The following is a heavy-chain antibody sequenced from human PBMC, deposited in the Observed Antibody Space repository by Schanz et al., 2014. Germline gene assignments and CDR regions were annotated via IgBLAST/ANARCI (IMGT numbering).Heavy chain of an antibody. CDR2: ISGSGTTT. J-gene: IGHJ4*02. Sequence: EVQLLESGGGLVQPGESLRLSCAASGFTFTTYAMNWVRQAPGKGLEWVSAISGSGTTTYYADSVKGRFTVSRDNSKNTVYLHMNSLRDEDTAVYYCARGGATRFDYWGQGTLVTVSS. V-gene: IGHV3-23*01. CDR3: ARGGATRFDY. D-gene: IGHD1-26*01. CDR1: GFTFTTYA.